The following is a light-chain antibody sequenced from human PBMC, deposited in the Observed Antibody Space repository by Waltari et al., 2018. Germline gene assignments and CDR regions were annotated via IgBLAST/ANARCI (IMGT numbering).Light chain of an antibody. CDR3: SSYTSSNTWV. CDR2: DVT. Sequence: NYVSWYQQHPGKAPKVMIYDVTKRPSGVSNRFSGSKSGSTASLTISGLQAEDEADYYCSSYTSSNTWVFGGGTKLTVL. CDR1: NY. J-gene: IGLJ3*02. V-gene: IGLV2-14*04.